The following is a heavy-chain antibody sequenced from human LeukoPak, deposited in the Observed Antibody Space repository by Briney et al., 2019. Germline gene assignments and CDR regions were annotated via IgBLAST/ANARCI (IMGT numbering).Heavy chain of an antibody. D-gene: IGHD6-13*01. J-gene: IGHJ4*02. CDR2: IYPGDSDT. Sequence: GESLKISCKGSGYSFTSYWIGWVRQMPGKGLEWMGIIYPGDSDTRYSPSFQGQVTISADKSISTAYLQWSSLKASDTAMYYCARQDPESSSWFPFDYWGQGTLVTVSS. V-gene: IGHV5-51*01. CDR3: ARQDPESSSWFPFDY. CDR1: GYSFTSYW.